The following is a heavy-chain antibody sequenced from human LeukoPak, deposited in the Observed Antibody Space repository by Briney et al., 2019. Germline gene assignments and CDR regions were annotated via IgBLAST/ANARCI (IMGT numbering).Heavy chain of an antibody. CDR1: GSAFTICG. CDR2: ISTYNGNT. D-gene: IGHD3-3*01. Sequence: SVTLSCKSSGSAFTICGISWMRQPHGQGHEWMGWISTYNGNTNYAQKLQGRVTMTIDTSTSTAYMELRSLRSDDTAVYYCARVTFGVVSKDCYYYMDVWGKGTTVTVSS. V-gene: IGHV1-18*01. J-gene: IGHJ6*03. CDR3: ARVTFGVVSKDCYYYMDV.